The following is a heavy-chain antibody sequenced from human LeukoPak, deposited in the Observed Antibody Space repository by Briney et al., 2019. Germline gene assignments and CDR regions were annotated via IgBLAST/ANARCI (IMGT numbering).Heavy chain of an antibody. J-gene: IGHJ5*02. CDR1: GGSISSSSYY. Sequence: SEALSLTCTVSGGSISSSSYYWGWIRQPPGRGLEWIGSIYYSGSTYYNPSLKSRVTISVDTSKNQFSLKLSSVTAADTAVYYCARDFRQARPNWFDPWGQGTLVTVSS. D-gene: IGHD6-6*01. V-gene: IGHV4-39*07. CDR2: IYYSGST. CDR3: ARDFRQARPNWFDP.